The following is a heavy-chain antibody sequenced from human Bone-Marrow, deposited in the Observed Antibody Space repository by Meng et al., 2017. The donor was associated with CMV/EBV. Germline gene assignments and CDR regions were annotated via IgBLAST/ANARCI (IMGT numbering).Heavy chain of an antibody. CDR2: INPNSGGT. J-gene: IGHJ3*02. CDR3: ARRYCSIIGCYRANPWANDI. Sequence: ASVKVSCKASGYNFTSYGMSWVRQAPGQGLEWMGWINPNSGGTNYAQKFQGRVTMTRDTSISTAYMELSRLRSDDTTVYYCARRYCSIIGCYRANPWANDIWGQGTMVTVSS. CDR1: GYNFTSYG. V-gene: IGHV1-2*02. D-gene: IGHD2-2*01.